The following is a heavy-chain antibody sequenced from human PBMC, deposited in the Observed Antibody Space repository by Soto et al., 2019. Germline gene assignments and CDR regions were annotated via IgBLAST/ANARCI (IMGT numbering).Heavy chain of an antibody. D-gene: IGHD6-6*01. Sequence: SETLSLTCAVYGGSFSGYYWSWIRQPPGKGLEWIGEINHSGSTNYNPSLKSRVTISVDTSKNQFSLKLSSVTAADTAVYYCAIGLFRAAARPYYFDYSGPGTLVTVS. CDR1: GGSFSGYY. CDR3: AIGLFRAAARPYYFDY. J-gene: IGHJ4*02. CDR2: INHSGST. V-gene: IGHV4-34*01.